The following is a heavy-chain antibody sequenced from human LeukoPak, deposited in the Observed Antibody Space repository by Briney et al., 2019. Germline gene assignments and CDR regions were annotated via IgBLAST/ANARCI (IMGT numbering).Heavy chain of an antibody. CDR2: LYSDGNT. CDR1: GFTVITND. V-gene: IGHV3-53*01. J-gene: IGHJ4*02. Sequence: GGSLRLSRAASGFTVITNDMARGRQAPGKGLEWVSVLYSDGNTKYADSVQGRFTISRDNSKNTLDLEMNSLSPDDTAVYYCARGGQPLAANTMAYWGQGTLVTVSS. D-gene: IGHD3-16*01. CDR3: ARGGQPLAANTMAY.